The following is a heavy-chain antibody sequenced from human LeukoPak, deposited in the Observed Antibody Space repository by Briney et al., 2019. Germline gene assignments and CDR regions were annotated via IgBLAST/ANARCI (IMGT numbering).Heavy chain of an antibody. D-gene: IGHD4-17*01. Sequence: GGSLRLSCAASGFTFSSYGMHWVRQTPGRGLEWVAFIRYDGSAKYYGDSVKGRFTISRDNSKNTLYLQMDSLRAEDTAVYYCARDLRDGDYDFRGQGTLVTVSS. CDR3: ARDLRDGDYDF. CDR1: GFTFSSYG. V-gene: IGHV3-30*02. CDR2: IRYDGSAK. J-gene: IGHJ4*02.